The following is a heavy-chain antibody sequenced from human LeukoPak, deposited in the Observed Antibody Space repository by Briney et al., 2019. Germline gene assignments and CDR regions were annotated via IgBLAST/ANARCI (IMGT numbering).Heavy chain of an antibody. CDR2: VSYDGTTK. J-gene: IGHJ4*02. CDR3: ARSPRDGYNSFDF. V-gene: IGHV3-30*19. CDR1: GFTFSSYG. Sequence: GGSLRLSCAASGFTFSSYGMQWVRQAPGKGLEWVAVVSYDGTTKYYADSVKGRFTISRDNSKNTLYLQMNSLRAEDTAVYYCARSPRDGYNSFDFWGQGTPVTVSS. D-gene: IGHD5-24*01.